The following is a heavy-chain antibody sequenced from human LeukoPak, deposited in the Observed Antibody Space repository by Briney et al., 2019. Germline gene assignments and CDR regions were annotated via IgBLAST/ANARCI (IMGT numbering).Heavy chain of an antibody. J-gene: IGHJ3*02. D-gene: IGHD4-17*01. CDR1: DDSFSSHY. CDR2: ISYIGST. V-gene: IGHV4-59*11. CDR3: ARDLVTVTKGFDI. Sequence: SETLSLTCAVSDDSFSSHYWTWIRQPPGKGLEWIGYISYIGSTNYNPSLKSQVTISIATSKNQFSLKLSSVTAADTAVYYCARDLVTVTKGFDIWGQGTMVSVSS.